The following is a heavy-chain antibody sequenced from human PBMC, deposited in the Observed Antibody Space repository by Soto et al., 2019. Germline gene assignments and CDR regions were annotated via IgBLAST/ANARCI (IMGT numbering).Heavy chain of an antibody. J-gene: IGHJ6*02. V-gene: IGHV1-18*01. D-gene: IGHD5-18*01. Sequence: QVQLVQSGAEVKKPGASVKVSCKASGYTFSNYGISWVRQGPGQGLEWMGWISGYNGNTHYEEKVQDRIKMTTDTSMSTTYLELRSLRSDDTAVYFCARDPGFGFGYSYAFAMDVWGQGTTVTVSS. CDR3: ARDPGFGFGYSYAFAMDV. CDR2: ISGYNGNT. CDR1: GYTFSNYG.